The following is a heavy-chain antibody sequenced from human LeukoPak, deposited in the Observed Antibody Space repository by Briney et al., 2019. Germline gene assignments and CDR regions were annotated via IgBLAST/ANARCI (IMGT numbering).Heavy chain of an antibody. V-gene: IGHV4-31*03. D-gene: IGHD5-24*01. J-gene: IGHJ4*02. CDR3: AREGPGRRDGYNYIDY. CDR2: IYYSGST. Sequence: SETLSLTCTVSGGSISSGGYYWSWIRQHPGKGLEWIGYIYYSGSTYYNPSLKGRVTISVDTSKNQFSLKLSSVTAADTAVYYCAREGPGRRDGYNYIDYWGQGTLVTVSS. CDR1: GGSISSGGYY.